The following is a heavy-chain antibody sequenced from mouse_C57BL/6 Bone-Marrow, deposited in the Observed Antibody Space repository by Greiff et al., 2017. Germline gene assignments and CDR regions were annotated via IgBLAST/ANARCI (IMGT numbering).Heavy chain of an antibody. CDR1: GYTFTSYW. D-gene: IGHD4-1*01. CDR2: IYPGSGST. J-gene: IGHJ1*03. V-gene: IGHV1-55*01. CDR3: ARLTLGPYWYFDV. Sequence: VQLQQSGAELVKPGASVKMSCKASGYTFTSYWITWVKQRPGQGLEWIGDIYPGSGSTNYNEKFKSKATLTVDTSSSTAYMQLSSLTSGDSSVYYCARLTLGPYWYFDVWGTGTTVTVSS.